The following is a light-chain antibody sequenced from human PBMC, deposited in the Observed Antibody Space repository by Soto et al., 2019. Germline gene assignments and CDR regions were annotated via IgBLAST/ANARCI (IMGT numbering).Light chain of an antibody. CDR1: QDISNY. CDR2: DAS. V-gene: IGKV1-9*01. Sequence: DIQLTQSPSFVSESVEDRVSITCQASQDISNYLNWYQQKPGKAPKLLIYDASSLQSGVPSRFSGSGSGTEFTLTISSVQPDDFATNSCQPYDSYWTFGLGTKVDIK. CDR3: QPYDSYWT. J-gene: IGKJ1*01.